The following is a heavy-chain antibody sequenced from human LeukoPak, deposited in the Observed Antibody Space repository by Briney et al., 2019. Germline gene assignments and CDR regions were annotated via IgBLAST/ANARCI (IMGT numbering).Heavy chain of an antibody. CDR1: GGSFSGYY. Sequence: SETLSLTCAVYGGSFSGYYWSWIRQPPGKGLEWIGEINHSGSTNYNPSLKSRVTISVDTSKNQFSLKLSSVTAADTAVYYCARLSMVRGRHYYYYYYMDVWGKGTTVTISS. D-gene: IGHD3-10*01. J-gene: IGHJ6*03. CDR3: ARLSMVRGRHYYYYYYMDV. CDR2: INHSGST. V-gene: IGHV4-34*01.